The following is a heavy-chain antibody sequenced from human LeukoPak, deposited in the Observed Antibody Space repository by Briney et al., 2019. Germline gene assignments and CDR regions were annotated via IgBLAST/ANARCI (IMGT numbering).Heavy chain of an antibody. Sequence: PGGSLILPCAGSGLPLHSFVLGCVRHAPGEGLELVCDLLWCCDSTNYADSVKGRFTISRDNSKNTLYVQMNNLRAQDTAVYYCAKVSSVTVPGRIGRQKGYLDYWGQGTLVTVSS. D-gene: IGHD6-19*01. CDR3: AKVSSVTVPGRIGRQKGYLDY. CDR1: GLPLHSFV. CDR2: LLWCCDST. V-gene: IGHV3-23*01. J-gene: IGHJ4*02.